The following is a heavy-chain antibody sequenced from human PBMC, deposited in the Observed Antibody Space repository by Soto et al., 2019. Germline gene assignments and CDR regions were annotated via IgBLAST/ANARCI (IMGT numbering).Heavy chain of an antibody. Sequence: GSLRLSCVASGLPVAGSYMAWVRQAPGKGLEWASVIYNDGTTYYSQSVEGRFTISRDTSKSTLYLQMDRLRDEDTAVYYCVRPLPSGQTHARDVWGQGTTVTVSS. V-gene: IGHV3-53*01. D-gene: IGHD3-10*01. CDR2: IYNDGTT. CDR1: GLPVAGSY. J-gene: IGHJ6*02. CDR3: VRPLPSGQTHARDV.